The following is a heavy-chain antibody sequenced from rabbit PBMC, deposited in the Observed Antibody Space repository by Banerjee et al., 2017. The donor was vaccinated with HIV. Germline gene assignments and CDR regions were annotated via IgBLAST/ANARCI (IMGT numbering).Heavy chain of an antibody. CDR3: ARYAINTAYSL. V-gene: IGHV1S45*01. D-gene: IGHD1-1*01. Sequence: QEQLEESGGDLVKPEGSLTLTCTASGFSFSNSYWICWVRQAPGKGPEWIGWINTDGSAYYASWAKGRFTISKTSSTTVTLQMTSLTAADTATYFCARYAINTAYSLWGPGTLVTVS. CDR1: GFSFSNSYW. J-gene: IGHJ4*01. CDR2: INTDGSA.